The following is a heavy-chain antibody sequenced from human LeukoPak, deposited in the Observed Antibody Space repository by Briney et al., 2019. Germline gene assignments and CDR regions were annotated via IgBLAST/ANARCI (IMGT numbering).Heavy chain of an antibody. CDR1: GFTFRDYQ. J-gene: IGHJ4*02. CDR2: IHSNPKTI. Sequence: GGSLRLSCEGSGFTFRDYQMSWIRQAPGKGLEWISYIHSNPKTIYYADSAKGRFTISRDNAKNSLYLQMNSLRVDDTAVYYCARSGYGDFDYWGQGARVTVSS. V-gene: IGHV3-11*01. D-gene: IGHD5-12*01. CDR3: ARSGYGDFDY.